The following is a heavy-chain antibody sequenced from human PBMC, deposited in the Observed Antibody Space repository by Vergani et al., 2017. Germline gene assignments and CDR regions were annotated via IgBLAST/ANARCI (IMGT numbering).Heavy chain of an antibody. CDR2: ISSSGSTI. V-gene: IGHV3-11*04. D-gene: IGHD6-6*01. Sequence: QVQLVESGGGLVKPGGSLRLSCAASGFTFSDYYMSWIRQAPGKGLEWVSYISSSGSTIYYADSVKGRFTISRDNAKNSLYLQMNSLRAEDTAVYYCAKDPLYSSSSVEDYYFDDWGQGTLVTVSS. CDR1: GFTFSDYY. J-gene: IGHJ4*02. CDR3: AKDPLYSSSSVEDYYFDD.